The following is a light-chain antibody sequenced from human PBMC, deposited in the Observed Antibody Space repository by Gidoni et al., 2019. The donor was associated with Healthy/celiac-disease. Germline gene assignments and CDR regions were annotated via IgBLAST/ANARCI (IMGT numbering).Light chain of an antibody. CDR3: MQALQTPLT. Sequence: DIVMTQSPLSLPVTPGEPASISCRSGKSLLHSNGDNYLAWYVQKPGQCPQLLIYLGSNRASGVPDRFSGSGSGTDFTLKISKVEAEDVGVYFCMQALQTPLTFGPGTKVDIK. CDR2: LGS. V-gene: IGKV2-28*01. CDR1: KSLLHSNGDNY. J-gene: IGKJ3*01.